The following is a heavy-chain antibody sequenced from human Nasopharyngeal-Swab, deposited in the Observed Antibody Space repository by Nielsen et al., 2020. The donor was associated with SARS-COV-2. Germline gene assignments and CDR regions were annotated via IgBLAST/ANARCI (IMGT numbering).Heavy chain of an antibody. CDR1: GGSISSSSYY. CDR3: AIAVRGVSGGYYFDY. Sequence: SETLSLTCTVSGGSISSSSYYWSWIRQPAGKGLEWIGRIYTSGSTNYNPSLKSRVTISVDTSKNQFSLKLSSVTAADTAVYYCAIAVRGVSGGYYFDYWGQGTLVTVSS. V-gene: IGHV4-61*02. J-gene: IGHJ4*02. D-gene: IGHD3-10*01. CDR2: IYTSGST.